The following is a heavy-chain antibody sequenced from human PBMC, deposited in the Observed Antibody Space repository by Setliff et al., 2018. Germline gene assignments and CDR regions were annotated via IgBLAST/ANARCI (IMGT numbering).Heavy chain of an antibody. D-gene: IGHD6-19*01. CDR3: ARDPWQWLTTFTSAEYFQH. J-gene: IGHJ1*01. V-gene: IGHV1-69*06. CDR2: IIPIFGTA. CDR1: GGTFSSYA. Sequence: ASVKVSCKASGGTFSSYAISWVRQAPGQGLEWMGGIIPIFGTANYAQKFQGRVTITADKSTSTAYMELSSLRSEDTAVYYCARDPWQWLTTFTSAEYFQHWGQGTLVTVSS.